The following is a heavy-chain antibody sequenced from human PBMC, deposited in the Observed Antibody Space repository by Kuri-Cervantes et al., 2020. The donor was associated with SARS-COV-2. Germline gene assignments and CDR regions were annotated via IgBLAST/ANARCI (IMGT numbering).Heavy chain of an antibody. CDR2: INSDGSST. CDR3: AREYCSSTSCLDY. D-gene: IGHD2-2*01. J-gene: IGHJ4*02. V-gene: IGHV3-74*01. CDR1: GFTFSSYW. Sequence: GESLKISCAASGFTFSSYWMHWVRQAPGTGLVWVSRINSDGSSTSYADSVKGRFTISRDNAKNTLYLQTNSLRAEDTAVYYCAREYCSSTSCLDYWGQGTLVTVSS.